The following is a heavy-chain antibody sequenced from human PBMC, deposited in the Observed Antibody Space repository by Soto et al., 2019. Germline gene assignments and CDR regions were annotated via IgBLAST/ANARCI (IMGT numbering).Heavy chain of an antibody. CDR3: ARWWSGSRQGFDP. J-gene: IGHJ5*02. Sequence: QVQLQESGPGLVKPSQTLSLTCTVSGGSISSGDYYWSWIRQHPGKGLEWIGYIYYSGSTYYNPSLKSRVTTSVDPSKNQFSLKLSSVTAADTAVYYCARWWSGSRQGFDPWGQGTLVTVSS. CDR1: GGSISSGDYY. D-gene: IGHD3-3*01. CDR2: IYYSGST. V-gene: IGHV4-31*03.